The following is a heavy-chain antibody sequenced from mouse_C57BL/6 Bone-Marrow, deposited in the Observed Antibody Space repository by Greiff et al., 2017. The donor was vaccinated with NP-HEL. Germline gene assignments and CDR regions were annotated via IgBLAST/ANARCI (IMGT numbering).Heavy chain of an antibody. D-gene: IGHD2-4*01. CDR3: AGYDYDDWYFDV. V-gene: IGHV1-55*01. Sequence: QVQLQQSGAELVKPGASVKMSCKASGYTFTSDWITWVKQRPGQGLEWIGDIYPGSGSTNYNEKFKSKSTLTVDTSSSTAYMQLSSLTSEDSAVYYCAGYDYDDWYFDVWGTGTTVTVSS. CDR2: IYPGSGST. J-gene: IGHJ1*03. CDR1: GYTFTSDW.